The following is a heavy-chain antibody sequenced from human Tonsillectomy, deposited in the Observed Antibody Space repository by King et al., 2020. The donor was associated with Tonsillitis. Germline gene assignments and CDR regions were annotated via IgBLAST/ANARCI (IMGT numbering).Heavy chain of an antibody. D-gene: IGHD2-21*01. CDR3: AKATLKALRSVIDGRAGFFDF. J-gene: IGHJ4*02. Sequence: QLVQSGGGLVQPGRPLRLSCAASGFTFDDYAMHWVRQAPGKGLEWVSGMSWNSGGIVYADSVKGRFTISRDNAKNSLFLQMNSLRAEDTALYYCAKATLKALRSVIDGRAGFFDFWGQGTLVTVSS. CDR1: GFTFDDYA. CDR2: MSWNSGGI. V-gene: IGHV3-9*01.